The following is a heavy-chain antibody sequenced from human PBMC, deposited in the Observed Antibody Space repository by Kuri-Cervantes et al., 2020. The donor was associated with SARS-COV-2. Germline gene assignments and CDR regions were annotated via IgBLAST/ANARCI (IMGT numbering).Heavy chain of an antibody. CDR2: IDWDDDK. J-gene: IGHJ3*01. CDR1: GGSISSGDYY. V-gene: IGHV2-70*01. D-gene: IGHD4-17*01. CDR3: ARCFYGASYGFDV. Sequence: LRLSCTVSGGSISSGDYYWSWIRQPPGKALEWLAHIDWDDDKYYSTSLKTRLTISKDQSENQVVLRMTNMDPGDTGTYFCARCFYGASYGFDVWGQGTVVTVSS.